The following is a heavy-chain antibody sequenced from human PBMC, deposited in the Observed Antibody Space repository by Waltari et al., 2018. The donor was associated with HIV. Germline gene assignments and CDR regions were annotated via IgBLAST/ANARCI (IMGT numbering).Heavy chain of an antibody. Sequence: EVQLLESGGGLVQPGGSRRLSCAASGFAYVSYAITWVRQSPERGLGWVAAVSGRGAKSFYADSVKGRFTISRDNSKNTVFLQMNSLRAADTAIYYCAKAYYENTAYYYDFWGRGTRVTVSS. CDR2: VSGRGAKS. CDR1: GFAYVSYA. CDR3: AKAYYENTAYYYDF. D-gene: IGHD3-22*01. J-gene: IGHJ4*02. V-gene: IGHV3-23*01.